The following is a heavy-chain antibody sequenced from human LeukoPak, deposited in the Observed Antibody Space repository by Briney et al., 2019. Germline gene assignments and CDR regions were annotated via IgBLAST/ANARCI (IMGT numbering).Heavy chain of an antibody. J-gene: IGHJ4*02. CDR1: GFTFSSYW. V-gene: IGHV3-74*01. D-gene: IGHD3-22*01. CDR3: ARDRPNYYDSSGHYYRRDGDY. CDR2: INSDGSSA. Sequence: GGSLRLSCAASGFTFSSYWMHWVRQAPGKGLVWVSRINSDGSSASYADSVKGRFTISRDNAKNTLYLQMNSLRAEDTAVYYCARDRPNYYDSSGHYYRRDGDYWGQRTLVTVSS.